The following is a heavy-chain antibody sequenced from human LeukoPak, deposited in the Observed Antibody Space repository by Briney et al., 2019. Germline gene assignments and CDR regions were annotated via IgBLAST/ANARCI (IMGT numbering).Heavy chain of an antibody. Sequence: GGSLRLSCAASGFRVTGNDMNWVRQAPEKGLEWVSTIYSGGTTYYADSVKGRFTISRDNSKNTVYLQMSSLRPEDTAVYHCAKSYIVSDHYFYSSGQGTLVIVSS. V-gene: IGHV3-53*05. D-gene: IGHD3-16*02. CDR1: GFRVTGND. CDR3: AKSYIVSDHYFYS. CDR2: IYSGGTT. J-gene: IGHJ4*02.